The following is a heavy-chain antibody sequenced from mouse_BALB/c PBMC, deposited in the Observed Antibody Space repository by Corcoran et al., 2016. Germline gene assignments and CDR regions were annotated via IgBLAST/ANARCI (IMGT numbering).Heavy chain of an antibody. V-gene: IGHV1-19*01. CDR1: GYTFTDYY. D-gene: IGHD1-1*01. Sequence: EVQLQQSGPELVKPGASVKMSCKASGYTFTDYYMDWVKQSHGESFEWIGRVNPYNGGTSYNQKFKGNATLTVDKSSSTAYMELNSLTSEDSAVYDCAREGLTTVVARFDYWGQGTTLTVSS. CDR2: VNPYNGGT. CDR3: AREGLTTVVARFDY. J-gene: IGHJ2*01.